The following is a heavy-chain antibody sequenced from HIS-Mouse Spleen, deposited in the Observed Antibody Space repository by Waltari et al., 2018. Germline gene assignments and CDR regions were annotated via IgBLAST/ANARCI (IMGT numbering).Heavy chain of an antibody. CDR1: GFTFSRYS. Sequence: EVQLVESGGGLVKPGGSLRLSCAASGFTFSRYSRNWVRQAPGKGLEWVSSISSSSSYIYYADSVKGRFTISRDNAKNSLYLQMNSLRAEDTAVYYCARDCPGLNAFDIWGQGTMVTVSS. V-gene: IGHV3-21*01. CDR2: ISSSSSYI. J-gene: IGHJ3*02. D-gene: IGHD2-8*01. CDR3: ARDCPGLNAFDI.